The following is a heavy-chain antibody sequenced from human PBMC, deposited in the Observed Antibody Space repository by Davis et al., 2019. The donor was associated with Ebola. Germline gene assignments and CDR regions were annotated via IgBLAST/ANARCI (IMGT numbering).Heavy chain of an antibody. D-gene: IGHD5-12*01. Sequence: ASVKVSCKTSGGTFSSYAMSWVRQAPGQGLEWMGMINPNDGRTIYAQKFQGRVTVTRDTSTTTVHMDLSSLRSEDTALYYCTTPGGQDSGYDVFDIWGQGTMVTVSS. CDR2: INPNDGRT. J-gene: IGHJ3*02. V-gene: IGHV1-46*03. CDR1: GGTFSSYA. CDR3: TTPGGQDSGYDVFDI.